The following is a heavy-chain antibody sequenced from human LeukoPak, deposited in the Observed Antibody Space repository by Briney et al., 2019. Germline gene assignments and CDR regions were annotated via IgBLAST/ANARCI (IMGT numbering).Heavy chain of an antibody. D-gene: IGHD2-15*01. J-gene: IGHJ6*03. CDR3: ARGCSGGSCYYYYYMDV. CDR2: INPNSGGT. CDR1: GYTFTGYY. Sequence: ASVKVSCKASGYTFTGYYMHWVRQAPGQGLEWMGWINPNSGGTNYAQKFQGRVTMTRATSISTAYMELSRLRSDDTAVYYCARGCSGGSCYYYYYMDVWGKGTTVTVSS. V-gene: IGHV1-2*02.